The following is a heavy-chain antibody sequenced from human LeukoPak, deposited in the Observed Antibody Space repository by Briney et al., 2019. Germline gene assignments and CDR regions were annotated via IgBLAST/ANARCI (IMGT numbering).Heavy chain of an antibody. CDR2: ISQSGSI. V-gene: IGHV4-34*01. CDR3: GKVNSGGGSL. Sequence: PSETLSLTCAVYGGSLSGYYWSWISQPPGKGLEWIGEISQSGSINYNPSLKSRVTISVDTSKNQFSLNLSSVTAADTAVYYCGKVNSGGGSLWGQGTMVTVSS. D-gene: IGHD1-26*01. CDR1: GGSLSGYY. J-gene: IGHJ3*01.